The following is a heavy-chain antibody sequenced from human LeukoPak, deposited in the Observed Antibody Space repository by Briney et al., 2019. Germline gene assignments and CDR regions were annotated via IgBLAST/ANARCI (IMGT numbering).Heavy chain of an antibody. CDR2: IYYSGST. D-gene: IGHD6-13*01. CDR3: ATHPGIAAAGSPDV. Sequence: SETLSLTCTVSGGSISSYYWSWIRQPLGKGLEWIGYIYYSGSTNYNPSLKSRVTISVDTSKNQFSLKLSSVTAADTAVYYCATHPGIAAAGSPDVWGKGTTVTVSS. J-gene: IGHJ6*04. V-gene: IGHV4-59*01. CDR1: GGSISSYY.